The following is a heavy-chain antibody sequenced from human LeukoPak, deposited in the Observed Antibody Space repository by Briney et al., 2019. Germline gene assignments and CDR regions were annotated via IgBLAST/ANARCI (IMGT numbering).Heavy chain of an antibody. CDR3: ARDPSPGPYYYMDV. Sequence: PGGSLRLSCAASGFTISSNYMSWVRQAPGKGLEWVSVIYSGGSTYYADSVKGRFTISRDNSKNTLYLQMNSLRAEDTAVYYCARDPSPGPYYYMDVWGKGTTVTVSS. J-gene: IGHJ6*03. CDR1: GFTISSNY. CDR2: IYSGGST. V-gene: IGHV3-66*02.